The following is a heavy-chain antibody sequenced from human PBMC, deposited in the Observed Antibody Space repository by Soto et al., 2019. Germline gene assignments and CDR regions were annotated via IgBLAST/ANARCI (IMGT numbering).Heavy chain of an antibody. V-gene: IGHV3-48*02. D-gene: IGHD6-13*01. CDR2: ISISSSTI. CDR3: ARDRYIASSCTGDFDY. J-gene: IGHJ4*02. Sequence: EVQLVESGGGLVQPGWSLRISCAASGFTFSSYSMKWVRQAPGKGLEWVSYISISSSTIYYADSVKGRFTISRDNAKNSRYLQMNRLRDEDTAVYYCARDRYIASSCTGDFDYWGQGTLVTVYS. CDR1: GFTFSSYS.